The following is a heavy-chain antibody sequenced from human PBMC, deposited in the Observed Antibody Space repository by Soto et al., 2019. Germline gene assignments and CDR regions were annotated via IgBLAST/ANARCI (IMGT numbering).Heavy chain of an antibody. CDR1: GYTFTSYA. CDR2: INAGNGNT. V-gene: IGHV1-3*05. CDR3: ARSMVVVTALDY. J-gene: IGHJ4*02. D-gene: IGHD2-21*02. Sequence: QVQLVQSGAEEKKPGASVKVSCKASGYTFTSYAMHWVRQAPGQRLEWMGWINAGNGNTKYSQKFQGRVTITRDTSASTAYMALSRLSSEDTAVYYWARSMVVVTALDYWGQGTLVTVSS.